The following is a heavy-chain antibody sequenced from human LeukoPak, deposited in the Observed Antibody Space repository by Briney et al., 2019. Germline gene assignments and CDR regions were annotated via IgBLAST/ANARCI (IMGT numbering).Heavy chain of an antibody. CDR1: GFTFSSYG. CDR2: ISYDGSNK. V-gene: IGHV3-30*18. J-gene: IGHJ4*02. Sequence: PGGSLRLSCAASGFTFSSYGMHWVRQAPGKGLEWVAVISYDGSNKYYADSVKGRFAISRDNSKNTLYLQMNSPRAEDTAVYYCAKGDFYSYLDYWGQGTLVTVSS. CDR3: AKGDFYSYLDY. D-gene: IGHD5-18*01.